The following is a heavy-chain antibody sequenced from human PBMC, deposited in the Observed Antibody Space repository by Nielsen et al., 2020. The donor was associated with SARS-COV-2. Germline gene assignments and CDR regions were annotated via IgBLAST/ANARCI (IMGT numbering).Heavy chain of an antibody. CDR1: GFTFSSYN. D-gene: IGHD6-6*01. CDR2: ISSSSSYI. V-gene: IGHV3-21*04. J-gene: IGHJ6*02. Sequence: GESLKISCAASGFTFSSYNMNWVRQAPGKGLEWVSSISSSSSYIYYADSVKGRFTISRDNAKNSLYLQMNSLRAEDTAVYYCASYSSSSHYGMDVWGQGTTVTVSS. CDR3: ASYSSSSHYGMDV.